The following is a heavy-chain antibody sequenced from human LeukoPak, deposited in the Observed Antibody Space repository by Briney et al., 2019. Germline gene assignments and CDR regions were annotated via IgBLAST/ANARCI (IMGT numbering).Heavy chain of an antibody. CDR3: ARARNDYDSSGFSTLGY. V-gene: IGHV3-33*08. D-gene: IGHD3-22*01. J-gene: IGHJ4*02. Sequence: PGGSLRLPCAASGFTFSSYGIHWVRQAPGKGLDWVAVIWYDGSNIYHGDSVKGRFTVSRDNSKNMLYLQMNSLRAEDTAVYYCARARNDYDSSGFSTLGYWGQGTLVTVSS. CDR1: GFTFSSYG. CDR2: IWYDGSNI.